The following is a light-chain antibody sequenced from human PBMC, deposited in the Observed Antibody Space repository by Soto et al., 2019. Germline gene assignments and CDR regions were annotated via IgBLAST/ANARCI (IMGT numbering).Light chain of an antibody. CDR2: DTS. CDR3: QQYNDWFSIT. Sequence: EIVMTQSPATLSVSPGESATLSCRASQSVSSKLAWYRQRPGQAPRLVIYDTSTRATGVPARFSGSGSGTEFTLTISSLQSEDFGVYYCQQYNDWFSITFGQGTRLEIK. V-gene: IGKV3-15*01. CDR1: QSVSSK. J-gene: IGKJ5*01.